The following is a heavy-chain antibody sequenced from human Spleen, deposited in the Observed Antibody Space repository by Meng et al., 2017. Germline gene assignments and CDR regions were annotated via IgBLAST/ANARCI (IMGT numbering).Heavy chain of an antibody. CDR2: INHSGST. J-gene: IGHJ4*02. V-gene: IGHV4-34*01. CDR3: ARGPTTMAHDFDY. Sequence: QLRLLKGPGALLMPPETLSLPSFFYGGSSSDYYWSWIRRPPGKGVEWIGEINHSGSTNYNPSLESRATISVDTSQNNLSLKLSSVTAADSAVYYCARGPTTMAHDFDYWGQGTLVTVSS. D-gene: IGHD4-11*01. CDR1: GGSSSDYY.